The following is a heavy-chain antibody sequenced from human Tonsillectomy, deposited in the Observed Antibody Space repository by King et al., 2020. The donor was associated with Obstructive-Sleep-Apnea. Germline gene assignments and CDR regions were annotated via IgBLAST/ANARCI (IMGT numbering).Heavy chain of an antibody. CDR2: INHSGST. V-gene: IGHV4-34*01. J-gene: IGHJ5*02. CDR3: ARGSGAAAVNWFDP. D-gene: IGHD6-13*01. CDR1: GGSFSDYY. Sequence: VQLQQWGAGLLKPSETLSLTCAVFGGSFSDYYWSWIRQPPGKGLEWIVEINHSGSTNYNPSLNSRVTISVDTAKNQFSLKLSSVTAAETAVYYCARGSGAAAVNWFDPWGQGTLVTVAS.